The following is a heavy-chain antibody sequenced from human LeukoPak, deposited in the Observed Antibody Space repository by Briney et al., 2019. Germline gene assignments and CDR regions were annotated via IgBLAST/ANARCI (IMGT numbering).Heavy chain of an antibody. J-gene: IGHJ2*01. CDR2: IYYNRST. CDR1: GSSISSGEYY. Sequence: PSETLALTCTVSGSSISSGEYYWSWIRQHPGKGLEWIGHIYYNRSTYYNPSLKSRVTISVDTSKNQFSLKLSSVTAADTAVYYCARDLLDTSMVHHWYFDLWGGGTRDTLSS. V-gene: IGHV4-31*03. CDR3: ARDLLDTSMVHHWYFDL. D-gene: IGHD5-18*01.